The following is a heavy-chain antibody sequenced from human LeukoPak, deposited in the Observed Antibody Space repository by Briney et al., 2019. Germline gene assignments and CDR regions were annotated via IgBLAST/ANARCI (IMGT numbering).Heavy chain of an antibody. CDR2: INHSGST. CDR3: ARETGSGYGLGY. Sequence: SETLSLTCAVYRGSLSGYYWSWIRQPPGKGLEWIGEINHSGSTNYNPSLKSRVTMSVDTSKNQFSLKLSSVTAADTAVYYCARETGSGYGLGYWGQGTPVTVSS. J-gene: IGHJ4*02. CDR1: RGSLSGYY. V-gene: IGHV4-34*01. D-gene: IGHD3-22*01.